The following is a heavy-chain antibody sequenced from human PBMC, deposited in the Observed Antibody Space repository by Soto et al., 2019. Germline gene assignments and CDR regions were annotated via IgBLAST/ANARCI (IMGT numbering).Heavy chain of an antibody. CDR2: ISWDGGTT. J-gene: IGHJ4*02. CDR1: GFKFDDYT. D-gene: IGHD1-26*01. CDR3: AKDRPQWELHLTFES. Sequence: VHLVESGGVVVQPGGSLRLSCAASGFKFDDYTMYWVRQAPGKGLEWVSLISWDGGTTFYADSVKGRFTISRENNKNSLYLQMSSLRTEDTAVYYCAKDRPQWELHLTFESWGQGTLVTVSS. V-gene: IGHV3-43*01.